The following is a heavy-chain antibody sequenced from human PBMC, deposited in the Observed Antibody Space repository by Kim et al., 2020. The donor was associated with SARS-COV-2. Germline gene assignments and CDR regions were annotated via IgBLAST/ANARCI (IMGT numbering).Heavy chain of an antibody. CDR2: IIPIFGTA. Sequence: SVKVSCKASGGTFSSYAISWVRQAPGQGLEWMGGIIPIFGTANYAQKFQGRVTITADETTSTAYMELSSLRSEDTAVYYCAGEGPGYSSLSGWFDPWGQGTLVTVSS. V-gene: IGHV1-69*13. CDR3: AGEGPGYSSLSGWFDP. CDR1: GGTFSSYA. D-gene: IGHD6-19*01. J-gene: IGHJ5*02.